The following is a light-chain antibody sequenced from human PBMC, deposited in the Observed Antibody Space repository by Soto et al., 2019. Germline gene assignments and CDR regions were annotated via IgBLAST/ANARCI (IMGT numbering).Light chain of an antibody. CDR3: QQSYSTPYT. CDR1: QNIRNS. J-gene: IGKJ2*01. V-gene: IGKV1-39*01. Sequence: DIQMTQSPSSLSASVGDRVTITCRASQNIRNSLNWYQHKSGVAPKLLISASSNLRRGVPSRFSGSGSGTEFTLAINGLQPEDFATYYCQQSYSTPYTFGQGTKVEIK. CDR2: ASS.